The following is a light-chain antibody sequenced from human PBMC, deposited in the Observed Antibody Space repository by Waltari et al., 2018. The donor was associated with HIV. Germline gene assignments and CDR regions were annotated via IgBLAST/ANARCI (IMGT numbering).Light chain of an antibody. CDR1: QSVSSY. CDR2: DVS. Sequence: DIVLTQSPATLSLSPGERATLSCRASQSVSSYLAWYQQKPGQAPRLLIYDVSNWATGIPARFSGSGSGTDFTLTISSLEPEDFAVYYCQQRSTWPRTFGPGTKVDIK. V-gene: IGKV3-11*01. CDR3: QQRSTWPRT. J-gene: IGKJ3*01.